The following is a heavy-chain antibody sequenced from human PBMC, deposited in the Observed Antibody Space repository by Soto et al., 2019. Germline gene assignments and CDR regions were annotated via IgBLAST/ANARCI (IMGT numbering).Heavy chain of an antibody. V-gene: IGHV3-15*01. CDR2: IKSKTDGGTT. CDR1: GFTFSNAW. J-gene: IGHJ3*02. Sequence: GESLKISCAASGFTFSNAWMSWVRQAPGKGLEWVGRIKSKTDGGTTDYAAPVKGRFTISRDDSKNTLYLQMNSLKTEDTAVYYCTTDIGPDWADAFDIWGQGTMVTVSS. D-gene: IGHD3-9*01. CDR3: TTDIGPDWADAFDI.